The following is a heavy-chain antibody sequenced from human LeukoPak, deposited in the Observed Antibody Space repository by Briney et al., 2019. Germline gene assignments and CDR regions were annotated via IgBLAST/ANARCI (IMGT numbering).Heavy chain of an antibody. CDR2: ISGISSYI. CDR3: AIEQAADDAFDI. D-gene: IGHD2-15*01. J-gene: IGHJ3*02. Sequence: RGSLRLSCAASGVTFSIYSMKRVGDGLGKGGEWGSSISGISSYIYYAASVKGRFNISRDNAKTSLYLQMNSLRAEDTAVYYRAIEQAADDAFDIWGQGKMVTVSS. V-gene: IGHV3-21*01. CDR1: GVTFSIYS.